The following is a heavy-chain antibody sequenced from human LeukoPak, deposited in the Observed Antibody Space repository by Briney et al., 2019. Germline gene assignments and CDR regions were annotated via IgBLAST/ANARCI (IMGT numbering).Heavy chain of an antibody. CDR2: ISYDGSNE. CDR3: ARRSSGSPPYYFGY. CDR1: GFTFSTYG. V-gene: IGHV3-30*03. D-gene: IGHD1-26*01. J-gene: IGHJ4*02. Sequence: PGGSLRLSCAASGFTFSTYGMHWVRQAPGKGLEWVAVISYDGSNEYFVDSVKGRFTISRDNAKNTLYLQMNSLRAEDTAVYYCARRSSGSPPYYFGYWGQGTLVTVSS.